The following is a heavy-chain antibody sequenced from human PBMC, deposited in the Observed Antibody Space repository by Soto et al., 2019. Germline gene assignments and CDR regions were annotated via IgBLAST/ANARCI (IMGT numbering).Heavy chain of an antibody. J-gene: IGHJ5*02. Sequence: GGSLRLSCAASGFTFSSYSMNWVRQAPGKGLEWVSYISSRSSTIYYADSVKGRFTISRDNAKNSLYLQMNSLRDEDTAVYYCARESRFLEWLSLNWFDPWGQGTLVTVS. CDR3: ARESRFLEWLSLNWFDP. D-gene: IGHD3-3*01. V-gene: IGHV3-48*02. CDR2: ISSRSSTI. CDR1: GFTFSSYS.